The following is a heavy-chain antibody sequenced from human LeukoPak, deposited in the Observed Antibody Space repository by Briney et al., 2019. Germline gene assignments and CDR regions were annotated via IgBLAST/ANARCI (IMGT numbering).Heavy chain of an antibody. CDR2: INHSGSA. J-gene: IGHJ4*02. CDR3: ARGQGTVTIH. CDR1: GGSFSGYY. Sequence: PSETLSLTCAVYGGSFSGYYWTWIRQPPGKGLEWIGEINHSGSANYSPSLSSRVTISLDMSENQFSLKLTSVTAADTAVYYCARGQGTVTIHWGQGTLVTVSS. V-gene: IGHV4-34*01. D-gene: IGHD4-17*01.